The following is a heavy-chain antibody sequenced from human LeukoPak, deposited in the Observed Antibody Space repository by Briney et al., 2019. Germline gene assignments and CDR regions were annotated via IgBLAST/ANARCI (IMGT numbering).Heavy chain of an antibody. Sequence: GGSLRLSCAASGFSFRSYEMNWVRQAPGKGLEWVSYISTSGSSIHYADSVRGRFTISRDNAKNSLYLQMNSPRVGDTAVYYCASTIFGLIALWGQGTLVTVSS. CDR2: ISTSGSSI. J-gene: IGHJ1*01. D-gene: IGHD3-3*01. CDR1: GFSFRSYE. CDR3: ASTIFGLIAL. V-gene: IGHV3-48*03.